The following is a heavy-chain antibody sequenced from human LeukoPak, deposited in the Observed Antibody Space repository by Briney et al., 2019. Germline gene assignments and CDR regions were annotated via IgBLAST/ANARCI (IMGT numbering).Heavy chain of an antibody. CDR1: GFTFSSYA. J-gene: IGHJ4*02. Sequence: GGSLRLSCAASGFTFSSYAMSWVRQAPEKGLEWVSAISGSGGSTYYADSVTGRFTISRDNSKNTLYLQMNSLRVEDTALYFCAKIAVGATSSPLDYWGQGTLVTVSS. CDR2: ISGSGGST. D-gene: IGHD1-26*01. CDR3: AKIAVGATSSPLDY. V-gene: IGHV3-23*01.